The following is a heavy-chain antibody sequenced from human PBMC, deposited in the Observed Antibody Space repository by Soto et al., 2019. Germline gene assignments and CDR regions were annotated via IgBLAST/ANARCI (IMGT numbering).Heavy chain of an antibody. CDR2: TSGGGGTT. V-gene: IGHV3-23*01. CDR1: GFTFNSYA. D-gene: IGHD2-2*01. Sequence: EVQLLESGGGLVQPGGSLRLSCAASGFTFNSYAMSWVRQAPGKGLEWVSITSGGGGTTYYAHSVKGRFAISRDNSKNTLYLEMNSLRAEDTAVYFCAKRYHTTTSCFDYWGQGTLVTVSS. J-gene: IGHJ4*02. CDR3: AKRYHTTTSCFDY.